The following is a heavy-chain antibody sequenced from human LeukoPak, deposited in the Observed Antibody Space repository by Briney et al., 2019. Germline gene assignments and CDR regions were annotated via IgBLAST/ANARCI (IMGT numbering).Heavy chain of an antibody. Sequence: GGSLRLSCAASGFTFSSYAMHWVRQAPGKGLEWEAVISYDGNNKYYADFVKGRFTISRDHSKHKLPLQMNSLRAEDTAVYYCARGAPERISSSSKYYFEYWGEGTLVTVSS. J-gene: IGHJ4*02. CDR1: GFTFSSYA. D-gene: IGHD6-6*01. V-gene: IGHV3-30-3*01. CDR2: ISYDGNNK. CDR3: ARGAPERISSSSKYYFEY.